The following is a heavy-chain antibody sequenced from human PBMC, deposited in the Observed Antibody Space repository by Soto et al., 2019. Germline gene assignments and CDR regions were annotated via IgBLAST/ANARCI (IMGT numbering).Heavy chain of an antibody. V-gene: IGHV1-8*01. D-gene: IGHD3-16*02. CDR2: MNPNSGNT. CDR1: GYTFTRYD. J-gene: IGHJ4*02. Sequence: ASVKVSCKASGYTFTRYDINWVRQATGQGLEWMGWMNPNSGNTGYAQKFQGRVTMTRNTSISTAYMELSSLRSEDTAVYYCARRKDTYYDYIWGSYRYRAEGGPCDYWGQGTLVTVSS. CDR3: ARRKDTYYDYIWGSYRYRAEGGPCDY.